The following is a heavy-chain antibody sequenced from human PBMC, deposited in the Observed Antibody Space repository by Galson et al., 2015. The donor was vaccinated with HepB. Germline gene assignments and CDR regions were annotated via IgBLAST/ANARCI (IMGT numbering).Heavy chain of an antibody. Sequence: SVKVSCKASGYTFTSYYIHWVRQAPGQGLEWMAIINPSADTPTYAQRFQGRVAVSRDTSTSTVYMHLSSLRSEDTAVYYCARDTPPFYGSGSYGMDVWGQGTTVTVSS. CDR3: ARDTPPFYGSGSYGMDV. CDR1: GYTFTSYY. D-gene: IGHD3-10*01. CDR2: INPSADTP. V-gene: IGHV1-46*01. J-gene: IGHJ6*02.